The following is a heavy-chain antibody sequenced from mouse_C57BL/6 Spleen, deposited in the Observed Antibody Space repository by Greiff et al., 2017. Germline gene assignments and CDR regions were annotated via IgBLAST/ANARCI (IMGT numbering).Heavy chain of an antibody. D-gene: IGHD1-1*01. Sequence: QVQLQQSGAELVKPGASVKISCKASGYAFSSYWMNWVKQRPGKGLEWIGQIYPGDGDTNYNGKFKGKATLTADKSSSTAYMQLSSLTSEDSAVXFCAGLTTVDAMDYWGQGTSVTVSS. V-gene: IGHV1-80*01. CDR2: IYPGDGDT. CDR3: AGLTTVDAMDY. CDR1: GYAFSSYW. J-gene: IGHJ4*01.